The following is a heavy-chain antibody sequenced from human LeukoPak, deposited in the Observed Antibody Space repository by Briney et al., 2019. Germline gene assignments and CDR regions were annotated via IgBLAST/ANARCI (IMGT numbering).Heavy chain of an antibody. J-gene: IGHJ4*02. D-gene: IGHD3-10*01. V-gene: IGHV2-5*01. Sequence: SGPTLVKPTQTLTLTCTLSGFSLSTTGVGVGWIRQPPGRALEWLALIYRNDDERYSPSLKSRLAITKDTSKSQVVLTVTNMDPVDTATYYCTHSNPFYYGSGSFDYWGQGSLVTVSS. CDR1: GFSLSTTGVG. CDR3: THSNPFYYGSGSFDY. CDR2: IYRNDDE.